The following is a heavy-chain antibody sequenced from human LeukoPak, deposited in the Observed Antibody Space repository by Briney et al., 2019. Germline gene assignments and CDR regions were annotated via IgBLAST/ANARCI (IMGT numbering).Heavy chain of an antibody. CDR2: IYNSGST. Sequence: SETLSLTCTVSGGSIRSYYWSWIRQPPGKGLAWIGYIYNSGSTNYNPSLKSRVTISVDTSKNQFSLKLSSVTAADTAVYYCARQGVATNQLDYWGQGTLVTVSS. V-gene: IGHV4-59*08. CDR3: ARQGVATNQLDY. CDR1: GGSIRSYY. D-gene: IGHD6-13*01. J-gene: IGHJ4*02.